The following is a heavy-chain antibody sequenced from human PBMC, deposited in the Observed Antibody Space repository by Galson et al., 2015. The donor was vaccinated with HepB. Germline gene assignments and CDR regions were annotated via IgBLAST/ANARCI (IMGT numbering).Heavy chain of an antibody. Sequence: ETLSLTCTVSGGSIGSYYWSWIRQPPGKGLEWIGYIYYSGSTNYNPSLKSRVTISVDTSKNQFSLKLSSVTAADTAVYYCARVDYSNHEDGYYYYYMDVWGKGTTVTVSS. J-gene: IGHJ6*03. CDR3: ARVDYSNHEDGYYYYYMDV. D-gene: IGHD4-11*01. CDR2: IYYSGST. V-gene: IGHV4-59*01. CDR1: GGSIGSYY.